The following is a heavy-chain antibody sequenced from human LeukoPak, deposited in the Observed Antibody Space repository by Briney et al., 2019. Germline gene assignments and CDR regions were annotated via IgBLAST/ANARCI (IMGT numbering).Heavy chain of an antibody. CDR1: GYTFTSYG. CDR2: IVVGSGNT. V-gene: IGHV1-58*02. CDR3: AAALDYYDSSGYSSPAAGY. J-gene: IGHJ4*02. Sequence: SVKVSCKASGYTFTSYGISWVRQAPGQRLEWIGWIVVGSGNTNYAQKFQERVTITRDMSTSTAYMELSSLRSEDTAVYYCAAALDYYDSSGYSSPAAGYWGQGTLVTVSS. D-gene: IGHD3-22*01.